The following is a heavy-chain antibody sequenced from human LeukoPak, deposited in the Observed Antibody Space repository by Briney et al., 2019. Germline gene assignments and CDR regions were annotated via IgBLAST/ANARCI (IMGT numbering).Heavy chain of an antibody. J-gene: IGHJ4*02. CDR2: ISGSGGST. D-gene: IGHD2-15*01. Sequence: GGTLRLSCAASGFTFSSYGMSWVRQAPGKGLEWVSAISGSGGSTYYADSVKGRFTISRDNSKNTLYLQMNSLRAEDTAVYYCAKGRYCSGGSCWYFDYWGQGTLVTVSS. V-gene: IGHV3-23*01. CDR1: GFTFSSYG. CDR3: AKGRYCSGGSCWYFDY.